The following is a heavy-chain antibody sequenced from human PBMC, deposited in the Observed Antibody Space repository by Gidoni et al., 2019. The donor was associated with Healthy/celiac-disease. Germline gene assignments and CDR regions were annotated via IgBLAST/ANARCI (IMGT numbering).Heavy chain of an antibody. V-gene: IGHV4-31*01. CDR2: IYYSGST. CDR1: GGSISSGGYY. J-gene: IGHJ4*02. D-gene: IGHD4-17*01. Sequence: QVQLQESGPGLVKPSQTLSLTCPVSGGSISSGGYYWSWIRQHPGKGLEWIGYIYYSGSTYYNPSLKSLVTISVDTSKNQFSPKLSSVTAADTAVYYCARTVYGDYRGFDYWGQGTLVTVSS. CDR3: ARTVYGDYRGFDY.